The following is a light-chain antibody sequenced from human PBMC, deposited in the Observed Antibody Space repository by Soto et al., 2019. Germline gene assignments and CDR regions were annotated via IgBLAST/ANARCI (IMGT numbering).Light chain of an antibody. J-gene: IGLJ2*01. CDR2: EVS. V-gene: IGLV2-14*01. CDR3: SSYISSSTFVV. CDR1: SRDVGGYNY. Sequence: SALTQPASVSGSPGQSITISCTGTSRDVGGYNYVSWHQQHPGKAPKVIITEVSNRPSGVSNRFSGSKSGNTASLTISGLQAEDEADYYCSSYISSSTFVVFGGGTKVTVL.